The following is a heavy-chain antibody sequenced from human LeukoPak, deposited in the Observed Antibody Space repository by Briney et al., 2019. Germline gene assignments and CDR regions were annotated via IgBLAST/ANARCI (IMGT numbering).Heavy chain of an antibody. J-gene: IGHJ4*02. CDR2: ISAGGDRT. D-gene: IGHD1-26*01. CDR3: ARSTVGTSCCTAVDY. Sequence: PGGSLRLSCAASGFTFSTCAMTWIRQAPGKGLEWVSGISAGGDRTYYADSVKGRFTISRDNSKNTLYLRTNSLRAEDTAEYYCARSTVGTSCCTAVDYWGQGTLVTVSS. V-gene: IGHV3-23*01. CDR1: GFTFSTCA.